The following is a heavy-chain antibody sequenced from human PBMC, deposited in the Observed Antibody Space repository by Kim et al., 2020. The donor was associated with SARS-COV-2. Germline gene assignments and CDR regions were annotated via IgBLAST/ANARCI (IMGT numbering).Heavy chain of an antibody. J-gene: IGHJ1*01. V-gene: IGHV3-30*18. CDR1: GFTFSSYG. D-gene: IGHD6-6*01. CDR2: ISYDGSNK. CDR3: AKDDLAYSSSTPLYFQH. Sequence: GGSLRLSCAASGFTFSSYGMHWVRQAPGKGLEWVAVISYDGSNKYYADSVKGRFTISRDNSKNTLYLQMNSLRAEDTAVYYCAKDDLAYSSSTPLYFQHWGQGTLVTVSS.